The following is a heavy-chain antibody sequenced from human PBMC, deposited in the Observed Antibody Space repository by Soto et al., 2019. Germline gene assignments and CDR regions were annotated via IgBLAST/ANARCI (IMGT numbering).Heavy chain of an antibody. CDR3: ARERPDGTRLDP. Sequence: SETLSLTCTVSGGSISSGDDYWSWIRQPPGKGLEWIGYIYYSGSTYYNPSLKSRVTISVDTSKNQFSLKLTSVTAADTAVYYCARERPDGTRLDPWGQGTLVTVSS. CDR2: IYYSGST. J-gene: IGHJ5*02. V-gene: IGHV4-30-4*01. CDR1: GGSISSGDDY. D-gene: IGHD2-2*01.